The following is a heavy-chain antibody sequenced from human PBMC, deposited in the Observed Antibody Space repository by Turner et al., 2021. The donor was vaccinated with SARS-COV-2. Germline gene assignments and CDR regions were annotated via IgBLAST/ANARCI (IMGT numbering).Heavy chain of an antibody. V-gene: IGHV3-30-3*01. D-gene: IGHD1-26*01. CDR1: GFTFSSYA. J-gene: IGHJ3*02. Sequence: VQLLESGGGLVQPGASLRLSCAASGFTFSSYAMNWVRQAPGKGLEWVAVISYDGSNKYYADSVKGRFTISRDNSKNTLYLQMNSLRAEDTAVYYCARAGWDLLPFDAFDIWGQGTMVTISS. CDR3: ARAGWDLLPFDAFDI. CDR2: ISYDGSNK.